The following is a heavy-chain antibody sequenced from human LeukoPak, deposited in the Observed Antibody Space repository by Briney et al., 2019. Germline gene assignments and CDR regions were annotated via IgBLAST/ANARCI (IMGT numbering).Heavy chain of an antibody. CDR1: GGSFSGYY. V-gene: IGHV4-34*01. J-gene: IGHJ1*01. CDR3: ARGRVGMA. Sequence: PSETLSLTCAVYGGSFSGYYWSWIRQPPGKGLEWIGEINHSGSTNYNPSLKSRVTISVDTSKNQFSLKLSSVAAADTAVYYCARGRVGMAWGQGTLVTASS. CDR2: INHSGST. D-gene: IGHD6-13*01.